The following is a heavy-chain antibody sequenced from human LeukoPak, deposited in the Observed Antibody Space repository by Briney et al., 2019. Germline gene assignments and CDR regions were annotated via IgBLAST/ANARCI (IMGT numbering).Heavy chain of an antibody. V-gene: IGHV4-34*01. Sequence: SETLSLTCAVYGGSFSGYYWSWVRQPPGKGLEWIGEIYHSGSTNYNPSLKSRVAISVDKSKNQFSLKLSSVTAADTAVYYCARGSRLAAAGNYYYYMDVWGKGTTVTVSS. CDR3: ARGSRLAAAGNYYYYMDV. CDR2: IYHSGST. D-gene: IGHD6-13*01. CDR1: GGSFSGYY. J-gene: IGHJ6*03.